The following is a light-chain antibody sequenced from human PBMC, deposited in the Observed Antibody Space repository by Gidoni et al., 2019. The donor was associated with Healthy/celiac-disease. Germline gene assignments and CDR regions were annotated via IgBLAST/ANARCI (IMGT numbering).Light chain of an antibody. CDR2: WAS. CDR1: QSVLYSSNNKNY. CDR3: QQYYSTVFT. Sequence: DIVTTQSPDSLAVSLGGRATINCKSSQSVLYSSNNKNYLAWYQQKPGQPPKLLIYWASTRESGVPDRFSGSGSGTDFTLTISSLQAEDVAVYYCQQYYSTVFTFXPXTKVDIK. J-gene: IGKJ3*01. V-gene: IGKV4-1*01.